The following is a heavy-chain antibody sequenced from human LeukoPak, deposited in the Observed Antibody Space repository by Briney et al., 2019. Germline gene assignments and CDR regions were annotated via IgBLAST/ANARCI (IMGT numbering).Heavy chain of an antibody. Sequence: GGPQTLPCTASGLTLRRCPMHGLRQAPEKGLEWGRVILSDGSNKYYADSVKGRFTISRDNSKDTLYLQMNSLRAEDTAVYYCATGVTSDSYLFNSYLFNYWGQGTLVTVSS. D-gene: IGHD4-23*01. J-gene: IGHJ4*02. CDR3: ATGVTSDSYLFNSYLFNY. V-gene: IGHV3-33*01. CDR1: GLTLRRCP. CDR2: ILSDGSNK.